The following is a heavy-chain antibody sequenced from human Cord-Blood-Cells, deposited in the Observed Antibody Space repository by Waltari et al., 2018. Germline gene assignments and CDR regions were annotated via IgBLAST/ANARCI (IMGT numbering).Heavy chain of an antibody. Sequence: QLQLQASGPGLVKPSVTLSLTCTVSGGSISSSSYYWGWIRQPPGKGLEGIGSIYYSGSTYYNPSLKSRVTISVDTSKNQFSLKLSSVTAADTAVYYCARHQGGAAFDIWGQGTMVTVSS. D-gene: IGHD3-16*01. CDR2: IYYSGST. V-gene: IGHV4-39*01. J-gene: IGHJ3*02. CDR1: GGSISSSSYY. CDR3: ARHQGGAAFDI.